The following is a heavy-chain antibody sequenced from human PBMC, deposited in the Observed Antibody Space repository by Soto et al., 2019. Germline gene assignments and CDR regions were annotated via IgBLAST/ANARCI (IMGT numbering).Heavy chain of an antibody. J-gene: IGHJ4*02. CDR2: IYYSGST. V-gene: IGHV4-39*01. CDR3: ASLSSSSWRDDY. Sequence: QLQLQESGPGLVKPSETLSLTCTVSGGSISSSSYYWGWIRQPPGKGLEWIRSIYYSGSTYYNPSLKSRVTISVDTSKNQFSLKLSSVTAADTAVYYCASLSSSSWRDDYWGQGTLVTVSS. D-gene: IGHD6-13*01. CDR1: GGSISSSSYY.